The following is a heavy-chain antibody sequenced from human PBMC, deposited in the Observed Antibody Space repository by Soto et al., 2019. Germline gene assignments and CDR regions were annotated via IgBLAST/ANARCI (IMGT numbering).Heavy chain of an antibody. V-gene: IGHV1-18*01. J-gene: IGHJ4*02. CDR2: ISAYNGNR. CDR3: VRDTPPIDY. Sequence: QVQLVQSGAEVKKPGASVKDSCKASGFTLTSYRISWVRQAPGQGLEWMGWISAYNGNRNYAQNLQGRVTMTTDTSTSTAYMELRSLRSDDTAVYYCVRDTPPIDYWGQGTLVTVSS. CDR1: GFTLTSYR.